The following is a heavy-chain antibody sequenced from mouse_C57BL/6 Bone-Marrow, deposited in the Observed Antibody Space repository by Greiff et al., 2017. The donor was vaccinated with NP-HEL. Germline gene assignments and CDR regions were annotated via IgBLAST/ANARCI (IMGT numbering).Heavy chain of an antibody. Sequence: EVQLQQSGPELVKPGDSVKISCKASGYSFTGYFMNWVMQSHGKSLEWIGRINPYNGDTFYNQKFKGKATLTVDKSSSTAHMELRSLTSEDSAVYYCARCGTTVVAYYYAMDYWGQGTSVTVSS. D-gene: IGHD1-1*01. CDR3: ARCGTTVVAYYYAMDY. CDR2: INPYNGDT. CDR1: GYSFTGYF. J-gene: IGHJ4*01. V-gene: IGHV1-20*01.